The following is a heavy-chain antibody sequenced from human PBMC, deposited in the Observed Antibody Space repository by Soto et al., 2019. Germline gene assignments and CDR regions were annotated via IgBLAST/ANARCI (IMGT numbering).Heavy chain of an antibody. CDR2: INAGNGNT. CDR3: GGDGLVGGSYSYYYYYMHP. CDR1: GYTFTSYA. Sequence: QVQLVQSGAEVKKPGASVKVSCKASGYTFTSYAMHWVRQAPGQRLEWMGWINAGNGNTKYSQKFQGRVTITRDTSGITANMGLSSVGSEDTLVFYCGGDGLVGGSYSYYYYYMHPGGKGTPVPVSS. D-gene: IGHD3-16*01. J-gene: IGHJ6*03. V-gene: IGHV1-3*01.